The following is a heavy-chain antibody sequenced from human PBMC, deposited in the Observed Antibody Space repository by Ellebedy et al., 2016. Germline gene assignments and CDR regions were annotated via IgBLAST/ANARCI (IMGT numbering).Heavy chain of an antibody. CDR3: ARDSNGGHP. Sequence: GSLRLSXSVSGVSISSHYWSWIRQPPGKGLEWIGYIYYSGSINYNPSLKSRVTISVDTSKNQFSLKLTSVTAADTAVYYCARDSNGGHPWGQGTLVTVSS. CDR2: IYYSGSI. CDR1: GVSISSHY. D-gene: IGHD3-10*01. V-gene: IGHV4-59*11. J-gene: IGHJ4*02.